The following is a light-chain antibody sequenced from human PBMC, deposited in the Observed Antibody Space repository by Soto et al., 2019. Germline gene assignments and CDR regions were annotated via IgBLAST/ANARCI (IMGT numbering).Light chain of an antibody. Sequence: DIQMTQSPSTLSASVGDRVTITCRASKSISRYLAWYQQKPGKAPKLLMYDASTSESGVPSRFGGSGSGTEFTLTINSLQPDDFATYYCQQYNGDPMYTFGQGTKLEIK. V-gene: IGKV1-5*01. CDR1: KSISRY. CDR3: QQYNGDPMYT. CDR2: DAS. J-gene: IGKJ2*01.